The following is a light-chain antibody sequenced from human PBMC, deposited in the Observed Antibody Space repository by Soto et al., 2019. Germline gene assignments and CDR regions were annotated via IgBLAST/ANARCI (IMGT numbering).Light chain of an antibody. Sequence: DIQMTQSPSSVSASVGDRVTITCRASQSISSWLGWYQQKPGKAPKLLIYAASSLQSGVPSRFSGSGDGTDFTLTISSLQPEDFGTYYCQQGNSFPITFGQGTRLEIK. J-gene: IGKJ5*01. CDR3: QQGNSFPIT. CDR2: AAS. V-gene: IGKV1-12*01. CDR1: QSISSW.